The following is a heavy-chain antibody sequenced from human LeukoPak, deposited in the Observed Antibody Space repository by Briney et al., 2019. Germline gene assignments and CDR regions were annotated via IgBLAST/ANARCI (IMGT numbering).Heavy chain of an antibody. V-gene: IGHV4-39*07. Sequence: SETLSLTCTVSGGSISSSSYYWGWIRQPPGKGLEWIGSIYYSGSTYYNPSLKSRVTISVDTSKNQFSLKLSSVTAADTAVYYCARAVAAQTGNIHLDYWGQGTLVTVSS. CDR2: IYYSGST. CDR3: ARAVAAQTGNIHLDY. CDR1: GGSISSSSYY. D-gene: IGHD6-19*01. J-gene: IGHJ4*02.